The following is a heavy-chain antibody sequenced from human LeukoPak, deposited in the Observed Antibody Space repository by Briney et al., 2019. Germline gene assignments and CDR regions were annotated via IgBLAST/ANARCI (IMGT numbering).Heavy chain of an antibody. V-gene: IGHV4-30-2*01. CDR1: GGSISSGGYY. J-gene: IGHJ4*02. CDR2: IYHSGST. CDR3: ARWSQYCSGGSCYSGID. Sequence: PSQTLSLTCTVSGGSISSGGYYWSWIRQPPGKGLEWIGYIYHSGSTYYNPSLKSRVTISVDRSKNQFSLKLSSVTAADTAVYYCARWSQYCSGGSCYSGIDWGQGTLVTVSS. D-gene: IGHD2-15*01.